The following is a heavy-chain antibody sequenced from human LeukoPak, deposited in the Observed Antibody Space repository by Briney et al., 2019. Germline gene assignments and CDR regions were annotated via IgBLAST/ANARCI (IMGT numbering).Heavy chain of an antibody. CDR1: GGSISTYY. CDR2: IYYTGST. D-gene: IGHD6-13*01. J-gene: IGHJ4*02. Sequence: SETLSLTCTVAGGSISTYYWSWIRQPPGKELEWIGYIYYTGSTNYNPSLKNRLTISLDTSKNQFSLKLSSVTAADTAVYYCARGKGAAGIGFDYWGQGTLVTVSS. CDR3: ARGKGAAGIGFDY. V-gene: IGHV4-59*01.